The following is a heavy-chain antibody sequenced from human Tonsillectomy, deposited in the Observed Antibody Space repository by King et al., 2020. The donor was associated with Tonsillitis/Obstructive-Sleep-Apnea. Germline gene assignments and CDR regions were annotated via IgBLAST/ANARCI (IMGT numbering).Heavy chain of an antibody. D-gene: IGHD1-26*01. CDR2: INHSGST. V-gene: IGHV4-34*01. J-gene: IGHJ2*01. Sequence: VQLQQWGAGLLKPSETLSLTCAVYGGSFSGYYWSWIRQPPGKGLEWIGEINHSGSTNYNPSLKSRVTISVDTSKNQFSLKLSSVTAADTAVYYCARGARRIVGANRDWYFDLWGRGTLVTVSS. CDR3: ARGARRIVGANRDWYFDL. CDR1: GGSFSGYY.